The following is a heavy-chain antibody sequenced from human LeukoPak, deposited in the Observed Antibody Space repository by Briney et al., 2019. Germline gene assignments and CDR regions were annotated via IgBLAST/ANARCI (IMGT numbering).Heavy chain of an antibody. CDR2: VSSSSTYI. CDR3: GRDLGGGSGY. CDR1: GFTFSSYH. V-gene: IGHV3-21*01. J-gene: IGHJ4*02. Sequence: GGSLRLSCAASGFTFSSYHMNWVRQAPGKGLEWVSSVSSSSTYIYYAASLKGRFTISRDNAKNSLYLQMNSLGAEDTAVYYCGRDLGGGSGYWGQGTLVTVSS. D-gene: IGHD1-26*01.